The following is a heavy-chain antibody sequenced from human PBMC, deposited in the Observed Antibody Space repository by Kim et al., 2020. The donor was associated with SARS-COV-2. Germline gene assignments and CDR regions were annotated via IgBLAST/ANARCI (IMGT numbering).Heavy chain of an antibody. D-gene: IGHD3-22*01. CDR3: ARDHGAMIDADY. Sequence: YYADSVKGRFTISRDNSKNTLYLQMNSLRAEDTAVYYCARDHGAMIDADYWGQGTLVTVSS. J-gene: IGHJ4*02. V-gene: IGHV3-33*01.